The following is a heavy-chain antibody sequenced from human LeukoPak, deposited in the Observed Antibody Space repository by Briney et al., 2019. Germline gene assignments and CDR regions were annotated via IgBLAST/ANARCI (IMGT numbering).Heavy chain of an antibody. J-gene: IGHJ4*02. D-gene: IGHD6-13*01. Sequence: SGGSLRLSCAAAGFTFSSYWMTWVRQAPGKGLEWVANIKQDGSEKYYVDSVKGRFTISRDNAKNSLYLQMNSLRAEDTAVYYCASLQVTAAPGMNFDSWGQGTLVTVSS. CDR2: IKQDGSEK. CDR3: ASLQVTAAPGMNFDS. CDR1: GFTFSSYW. V-gene: IGHV3-7*05.